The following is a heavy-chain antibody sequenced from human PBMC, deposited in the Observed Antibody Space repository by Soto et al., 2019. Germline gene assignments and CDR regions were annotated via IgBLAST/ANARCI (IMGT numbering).Heavy chain of an antibody. CDR3: VQSRCGGDCLFFCSGHPQDVLYF. CDR2: LYWDDDK. D-gene: IGHD2-21*02. Sequence: SGATLVNPTQIITLTCTFSGLSIRTSGVGVGWVRQPPGKALEWLALLYWDDDKRYSPSLKSRLTITKDTSEKQVVLTMTHMHTVDTATYYCVQSRCGGDCLFFCSGHPQDVLYFCAQRTSVTVS. J-gene: IGHJ6*02. V-gene: IGHV2-5*02. CDR1: GLSIRTSGVG.